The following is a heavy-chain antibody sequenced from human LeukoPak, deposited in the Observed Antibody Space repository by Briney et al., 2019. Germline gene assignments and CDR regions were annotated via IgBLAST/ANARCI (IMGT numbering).Heavy chain of an antibody. V-gene: IGHV3-30*02. CDR3: AKDPMIAVAGTFGFKNRNYYYYGMDV. D-gene: IGHD6-19*01. J-gene: IGHJ6*02. Sequence: PGGSLRLSCAASGFTFSSYGIHWVRQAPGKGLEWVAFIRYDGSNKYYADSVKGRFTISRDNSKNTLYLQMNSLRAEDTAVYYCAKDPMIAVAGTFGFKNRNYYYYGMDVWGQRTTVTVSS. CDR2: IRYDGSNK. CDR1: GFTFSSYG.